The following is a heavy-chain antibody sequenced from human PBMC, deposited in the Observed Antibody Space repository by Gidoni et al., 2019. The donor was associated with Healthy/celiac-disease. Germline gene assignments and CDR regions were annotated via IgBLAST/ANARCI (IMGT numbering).Heavy chain of an antibody. D-gene: IGHD3-9*01. J-gene: IGHJ6*02. V-gene: IGHV3-15*01. CDR2: IKSKTDGGTT. CDR3: TTEIDILTDPYYYGMDV. CDR1: GFTFSNAW. Sequence: EVQLVESGGGLVKPGGSLRLSCAASGFTFSNAWMSWVRQAPGKGLEWVGRIKSKTDGGTTDYAAPVKGRFTISRDDSKNTLYLQMNSLKTEDTAVYYCTTEIDILTDPYYYGMDVWGQGTTVTVSS.